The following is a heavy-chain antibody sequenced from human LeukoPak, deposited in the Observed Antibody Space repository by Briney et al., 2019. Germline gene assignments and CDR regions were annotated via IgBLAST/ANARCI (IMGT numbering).Heavy chain of an antibody. J-gene: IGHJ5*02. V-gene: IGHV4-59*01. CDR3: ARDPSSSAGAWFDP. D-gene: IGHD6-6*01. CDR2: IYYSGST. Sequence: SETLSLTCTVSGGSISSYYWSWIRQPPGKGLEWIGYIYYSGSTNYNPSLKSRVTISVDTSKNQFSLKLSSVTAADTAVYYCARDPSSSAGAWFDPWGQGTLVTVSS. CDR1: GGSISSYY.